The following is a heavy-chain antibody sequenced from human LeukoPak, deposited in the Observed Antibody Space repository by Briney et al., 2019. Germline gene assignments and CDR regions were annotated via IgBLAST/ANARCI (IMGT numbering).Heavy chain of an antibody. CDR3: ARHHSPGIAVADTPGAYYYFYIDV. CDR1: GGTFSTNA. Sequence: SVTVSCKASGGTFSTNAISWVRQAPGQGLEWMGPIIAIFGTSNYAQKFQGRVTITTDESTSTAYMELSNLRSEDTAVYYCARHHSPGIAVADTPGAYYYFYIDVWGKGSTVTVSS. V-gene: IGHV1-69*05. CDR2: IIAIFGTS. J-gene: IGHJ6*03. D-gene: IGHD6-19*01.